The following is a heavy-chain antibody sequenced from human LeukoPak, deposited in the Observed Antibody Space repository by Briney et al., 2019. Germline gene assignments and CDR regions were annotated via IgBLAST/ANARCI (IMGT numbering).Heavy chain of an antibody. CDR1: GGSISSYY. V-gene: IGHV4-59*08. Sequence: SETLSLTCTVSGGSISSYYWSWIRQPPGKGLEWIGYIYYSGSTNYNPSLKSRVTISVDTSKNQFSLKLSSVTAADTAVYYCARHNTAMYPYYFDYWGQGTLVTVSP. CDR2: IYYSGST. J-gene: IGHJ4*02. CDR3: ARHNTAMYPYYFDY. D-gene: IGHD5-18*01.